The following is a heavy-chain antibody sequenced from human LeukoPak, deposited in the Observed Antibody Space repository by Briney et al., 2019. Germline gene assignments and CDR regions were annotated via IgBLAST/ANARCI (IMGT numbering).Heavy chain of an antibody. V-gene: IGHV3-23*01. J-gene: IGHJ5*02. CDR2: ISNGNT. D-gene: IGHD2-8*01. CDR3: VREAGYCATVCLKSNWFDP. Sequence: GGSLRLSCAASGFPFSNHAMSWVRQPPGKGLEWVAAISNGNTYYADSVRGRFTISRDDSRNMVYLQMNSLRDEDTALYYCVREAGYCATVCLKSNWFDPWGQGTLVTVSS. CDR1: GFPFSNHA.